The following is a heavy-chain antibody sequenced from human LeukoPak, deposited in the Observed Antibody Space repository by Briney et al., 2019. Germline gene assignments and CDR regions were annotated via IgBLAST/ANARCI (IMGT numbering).Heavy chain of an antibody. Sequence: GGSLRLSCAASGFTFSSYAMSWVRQAPGKGLEWVSDISGSGGSTYYADSVKGRFTISRDNSKNTLYLQMNSLRAEDTAVYYCAKSSSEESSGYRFPVFGYWGQGTLVTVSS. CDR2: ISGSGGST. CDR3: AKSSSEESSGYRFPVFGY. D-gene: IGHD3-22*01. V-gene: IGHV3-23*01. CDR1: GFTFSSYA. J-gene: IGHJ4*02.